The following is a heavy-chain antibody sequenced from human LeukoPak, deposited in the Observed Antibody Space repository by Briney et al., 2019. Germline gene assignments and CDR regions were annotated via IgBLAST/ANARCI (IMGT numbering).Heavy chain of an antibody. D-gene: IGHD3-10*01. CDR1: GFTVSNNY. Sequence: PGGSLRLSCAVSGFTVSNNYMTWVRQVPGKGLEWVSLIYRGGNTYYADSVKGRFTISRDNSNNTLYLQMNSLRAEDTAVYYCGSGEWPQNYWGQGTLVTVSS. CDR2: IYRGGNT. CDR3: GSGEWPQNY. J-gene: IGHJ4*02. V-gene: IGHV3-53*01.